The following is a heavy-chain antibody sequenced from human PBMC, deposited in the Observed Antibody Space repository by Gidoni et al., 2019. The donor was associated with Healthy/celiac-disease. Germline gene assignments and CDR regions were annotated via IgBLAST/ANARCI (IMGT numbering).Heavy chain of an antibody. CDR3: ASRYSGYGLDAFDI. CDR2: KNPNSGNT. V-gene: IGHV1-8*01. CDR1: GYTFTSYD. J-gene: IGHJ3*02. Sequence: QVQLVQSGSEVKTPGASVNVSCTSSGYTFTSYDINWVRQATGQGLEWMGWKNPNSGNTGYAQKFQGRVTMTRNTSISTAYMELSRLRSEDTAVYYCASRYSGYGLDAFDIWGQGTMVTVSS. D-gene: IGHD5-12*01.